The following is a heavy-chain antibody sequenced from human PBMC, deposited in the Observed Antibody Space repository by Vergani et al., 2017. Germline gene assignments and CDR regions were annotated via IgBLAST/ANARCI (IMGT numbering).Heavy chain of an antibody. D-gene: IGHD2-15*01. CDR2: IYYSGST. V-gene: IGHV4-59*01. CDR1: GGSISSYY. Sequence: QVQLQESGPGLVKPSETLSLTCTVSGGSISSYYWSWIRQPPGNGLEWIGYIYYSGSTNYNPSLKSRVTISVDTSKNQFSLKLSSVTAADTAVYYCSRWVDRYYYDYGMDVWGQGTTVTVSS. J-gene: IGHJ6*02. CDR3: SRWVDRYYYDYGMDV.